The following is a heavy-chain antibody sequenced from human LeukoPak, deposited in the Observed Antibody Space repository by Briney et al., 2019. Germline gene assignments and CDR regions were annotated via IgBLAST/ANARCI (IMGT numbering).Heavy chain of an antibody. D-gene: IGHD4-17*01. CDR1: GYTFTSYG. J-gene: IGHJ6*02. CDR2: ISAYNGNT. V-gene: IGHV1-18*01. CDR3: AASTKLYGDRYYYGMDV. Sequence: GASVKVSCKASGYTFTSYGISWVRQAPGQGLEWMGWISAYNGNTNYAQKLQGRVTMTTDTSTSTAYMELRSLRFDDTAVYYCAASTKLYGDRYYYGMDVWGQGTTVTVSS.